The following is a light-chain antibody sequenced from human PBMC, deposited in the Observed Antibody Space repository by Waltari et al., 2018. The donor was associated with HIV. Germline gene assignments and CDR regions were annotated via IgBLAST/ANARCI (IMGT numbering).Light chain of an antibody. CDR1: KLGDKY. V-gene: IGLV3-1*01. Sequence: SYELTQPPSVSVSPGQTASITCSGDKLGDKYACWYQQKPGQSPVLVIYQDSKRPPGIPERFSGSNAGNTATLTISGTQAMDEADYYCQAWDSRRVFGGGTKLTVL. J-gene: IGLJ2*01. CDR3: QAWDSRRV. CDR2: QDS.